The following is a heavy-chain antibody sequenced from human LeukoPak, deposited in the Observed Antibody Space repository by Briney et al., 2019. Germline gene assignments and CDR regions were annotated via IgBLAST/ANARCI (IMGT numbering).Heavy chain of an antibody. CDR1: GFTFRSYG. V-gene: IGHV3-30*18. CDR3: AKGQRYYYDNSGYYSDYFDF. Sequence: GGSLRLSCVASGFTFRSYGMHWVRQAPGRGLEWVAVISYDGSNKYYADSVKGRFTISRDNSKNTLFLQMNSLKAEDTAVYYCAKGQRYYYDNSGYYSDYFDFWGQGTLVTVSS. CDR2: ISYDGSNK. J-gene: IGHJ4*02. D-gene: IGHD3-22*01.